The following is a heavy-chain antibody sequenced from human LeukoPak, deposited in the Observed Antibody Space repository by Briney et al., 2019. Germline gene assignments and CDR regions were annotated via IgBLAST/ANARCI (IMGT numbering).Heavy chain of an antibody. CDR2: INHSGST. CDR1: GGSFSGYY. CDR3: ARVGQGGWPLVGMDV. Sequence: SETLSLTCAVYGGSFSGYYWSWIRQPPGKGLEWIGEINHSGSTNYNPSLKSRVTISVDTSKNQFSLKLSSVTAADTAVYYCARVGQGGWPLVGMDVWGQGTTVTVSS. D-gene: IGHD6-19*01. J-gene: IGHJ6*02. V-gene: IGHV4-34*01.